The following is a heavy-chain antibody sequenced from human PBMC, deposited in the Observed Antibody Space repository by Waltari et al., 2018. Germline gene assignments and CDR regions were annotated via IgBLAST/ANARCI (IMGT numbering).Heavy chain of an antibody. CDR1: GYSFTSYW. CDR2: IYPGDSDT. Sequence: EVQLVQSGAEVKKPGESLKISCKGSGYSFTSYWIGWVRQMPGKGLEWMGIIYPGDSDTRYSPSFQGQVTISADKSISTAYLQWSSLKASDTAMYYCATKDYYDSSGPGLYFDYWGQGTLVTVSS. V-gene: IGHV5-51*03. J-gene: IGHJ4*02. CDR3: ATKDYYDSSGPGLYFDY. D-gene: IGHD3-22*01.